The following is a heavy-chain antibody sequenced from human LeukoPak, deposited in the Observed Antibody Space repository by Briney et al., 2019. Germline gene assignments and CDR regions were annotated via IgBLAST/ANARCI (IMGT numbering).Heavy chain of an antibody. CDR1: GFIFSSYS. Sequence: GGSLRLSCAASGFIFSSYSMNWVRQAPGKGLEWVSDISGSGGSTYYADSVKGRFTISRDNSKNTLYLQMNSLRAEDTAVYYCAKTPLGWYVNYWGQGTLVTVSS. V-gene: IGHV3-23*01. CDR3: AKTPLGWYVNY. CDR2: ISGSGGST. D-gene: IGHD6-19*01. J-gene: IGHJ4*02.